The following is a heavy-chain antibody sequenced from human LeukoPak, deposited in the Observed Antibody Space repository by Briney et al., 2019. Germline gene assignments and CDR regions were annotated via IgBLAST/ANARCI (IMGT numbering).Heavy chain of an antibody. CDR1: GFTFSSYA. CDR2: ISGSGGST. CDR3: VRLSGSRAFEI. Sequence: PGGSLRLSCAASGFTFSSYAMSWVRQAPGKGLEWVSAISGSGGSTYYADSVKGRFTISRDNSKNTLYLQMNSQRAEDTAVYYCVRLSGSRAFEIWGQGTMVTVSS. J-gene: IGHJ3*02. D-gene: IGHD1-26*01. V-gene: IGHV3-23*01.